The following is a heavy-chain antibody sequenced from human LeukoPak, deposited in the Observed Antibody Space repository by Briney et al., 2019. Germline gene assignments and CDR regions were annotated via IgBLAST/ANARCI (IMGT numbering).Heavy chain of an antibody. D-gene: IGHD3-22*01. Sequence: SETQSLTCTVSGGSISSYYWSWIRQPPGKGLEWIGYIYYSGSTYYNPSLKSRVTISVDTSENQFSLRLSSVTAADTAVYYCARVASGYYYPLQYWGQGTLVTVSS. CDR1: GGSISSYY. CDR3: ARVASGYYYPLQY. CDR2: IYYSGST. V-gene: IGHV4-59*08. J-gene: IGHJ1*01.